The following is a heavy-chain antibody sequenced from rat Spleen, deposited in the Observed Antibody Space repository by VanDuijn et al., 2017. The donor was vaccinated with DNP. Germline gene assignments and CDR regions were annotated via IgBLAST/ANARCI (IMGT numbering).Heavy chain of an antibody. J-gene: IGHJ3*01. CDR1: GFTFTDFY. D-gene: IGHD1-6*01. CDR2: VSHEGTST. CDR3: VRPDVYYGLEDWAAN. V-gene: IGHV5-22*01. Sequence: EVQLVESGGGLVQPGRSMKLSCTVSGFTFTDFYMAWVRQAPKKGLEWVASVSHEGTSTYYGDSVKGRFTISRDNAKSTVYLQMNSLRSEETAIYYCVRPDVYYGLEDWAANWGQGTLVTVSS.